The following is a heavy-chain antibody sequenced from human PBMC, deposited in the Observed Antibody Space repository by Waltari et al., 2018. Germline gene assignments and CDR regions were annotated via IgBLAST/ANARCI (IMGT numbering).Heavy chain of an antibody. V-gene: IGHV3-21*01. J-gene: IGHJ4*02. CDR2: ISSSSSYI. CDR1: GFTFSSYS. CDR3: ARDPSSSSGPYYFDY. Sequence: EVQLVESGGGLVKPGGSLRLSCAASGFTFSSYSMNWVRQATGKGLEWVSSISSSSSYIYYADSVKGRFTISRDNAKNSLYLQMNSLRAEDTAVYYCARDPSSSSGPYYFDYWGQGTLVTVSS. D-gene: IGHD6-6*01.